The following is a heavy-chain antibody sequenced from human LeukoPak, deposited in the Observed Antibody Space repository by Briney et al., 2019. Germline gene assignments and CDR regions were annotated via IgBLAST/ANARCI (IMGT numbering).Heavy chain of an antibody. V-gene: IGHV1-46*01. CDR1: GYTFTTYY. CDR2: INPSSGST. D-gene: IGHD5-12*01. CDR3: ARDGEKWLEEKY. Sequence: ASVKVSCKASGYTFTTYYLHWVRQAPGHALEWMGIINPSSGSTTYAQKFQGRVTMTRDTSTSTVYMELSSLRSDDTAVYYCARDGEKWLEEKYWGQGTLVTVSS. J-gene: IGHJ4*02.